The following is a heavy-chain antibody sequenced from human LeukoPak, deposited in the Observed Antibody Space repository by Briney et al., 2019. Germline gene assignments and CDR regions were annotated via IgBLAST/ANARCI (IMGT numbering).Heavy chain of an antibody. CDR1: GFTYNDYW. D-gene: IGHD3-3*02. CDR3: ARDNTFCLDY. Sequence: GGSLRLSCAASGFTYNDYWMTWVRQAPGKGLEWVAQIKQDGSDWNYVDSVEGRFTISRDNAKNSLYLQMTSLRAEDTAVYYCARDNTFCLDYWGQGALVTVSS. V-gene: IGHV3-7*01. J-gene: IGHJ4*02. CDR2: IKQDGSDW.